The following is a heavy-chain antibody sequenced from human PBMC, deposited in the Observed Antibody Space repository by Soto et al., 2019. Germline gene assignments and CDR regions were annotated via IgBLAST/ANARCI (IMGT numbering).Heavy chain of an antibody. J-gene: IGHJ4*02. D-gene: IGHD2-21*01. CDR3: TTISVVVVGN. CDR2: IKRKSDGGTT. CDR1: GFIFSDAW. Sequence: GGSLRLSCAASGFIFSDAWMTWVRQAPGKGLEWVGRIKRKSDGGTTDYAAPVEGRFTISRDDSKNMVYLQMNSLKAEDTAVYYCTTISVVVVGNWGQGTLVTVSS. V-gene: IGHV3-15*01.